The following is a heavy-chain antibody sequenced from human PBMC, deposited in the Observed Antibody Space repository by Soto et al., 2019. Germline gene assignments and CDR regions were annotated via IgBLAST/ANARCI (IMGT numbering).Heavy chain of an antibody. D-gene: IGHD6-6*01. V-gene: IGHV5-51*01. CDR3: ARHRKYSSSSSYYYGMDV. CDR1: GYSFTSYW. J-gene: IGHJ6*02. CDR2: IYPGDSDT. Sequence: GESLKISCXGSGYSFTSYWIGWVRQMPGKGLEWMGIIYPGDSDTRYSPSFQGQVTISADKSISTAYLQWSSLKASDTAMYYCARHRKYSSSSSYYYGMDVWGQGTTVTVSS.